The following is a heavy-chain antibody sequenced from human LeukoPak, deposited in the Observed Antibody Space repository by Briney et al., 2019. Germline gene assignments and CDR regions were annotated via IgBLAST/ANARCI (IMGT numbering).Heavy chain of an antibody. Sequence: GGSLRLSCAASGFSFSSYEMNWVRQAPGKGLEWVSYISSSGSTRYYADSVKGRFTMSRDNAKNSLYLQMNSLKTEDTAVYYCTTADPYNWNYGQAFDIWGQGTMVTVSS. V-gene: IGHV3-48*03. CDR3: TTADPYNWNYGQAFDI. J-gene: IGHJ3*02. CDR2: ISSSGSTR. D-gene: IGHD1-7*01. CDR1: GFSFSSYE.